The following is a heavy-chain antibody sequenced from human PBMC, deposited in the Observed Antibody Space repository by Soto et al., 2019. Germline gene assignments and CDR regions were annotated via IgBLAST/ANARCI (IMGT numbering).Heavy chain of an antibody. CDR3: AKDKRFYYGSGSYDYYYGMDV. Sequence: GGSLRLSCAASGFTFSSYAMSWVRQAPGKGLEWVSAISGSGGSTYYADSVKGRFTISRDNSKNTLYLQMNSLRAEDTAVYYCAKDKRFYYGSGSYDYYYGMDVWGQGTTVTVSS. J-gene: IGHJ6*02. CDR1: GFTFSSYA. CDR2: ISGSGGST. V-gene: IGHV3-23*01. D-gene: IGHD3-10*01.